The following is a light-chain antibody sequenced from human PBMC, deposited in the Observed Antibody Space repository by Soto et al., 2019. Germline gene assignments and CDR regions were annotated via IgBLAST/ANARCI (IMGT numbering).Light chain of an antibody. CDR3: QKFNSVPT. CDR2: AAS. CDR1: QGINNY. J-gene: IGKJ4*01. Sequence: DVPLTHSPSSLSASVGDRVTITCRASQGINNYLDWYQQKPGKVPNLMIYAASTLQSGVPSRFSGSGSGTDFTLTISSLQAEDVATYYCQKFNSVPTFGGGTKVEI. V-gene: IGKV1-27*01.